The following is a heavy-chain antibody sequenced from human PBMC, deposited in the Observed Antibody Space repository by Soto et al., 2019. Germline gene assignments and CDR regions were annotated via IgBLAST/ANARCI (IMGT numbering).Heavy chain of an antibody. CDR3: ARANHRWLQLSYFDL. CDR2: IIPIFGTV. J-gene: IGHJ2*01. V-gene: IGHV1-69*12. CDR1: GGTFSNYP. Sequence: VQLGQSGAEVKKTGSSVKVSCKASGGTFSNYPISWVRQAPGEGLEWMGGIIPIFGTVNYAQKFQGRVTITADESTSTAYMELSSLRSEDTAVYYCARANHRWLQLSYFDLWGRGTLVTVSS. D-gene: IGHD5-12*01.